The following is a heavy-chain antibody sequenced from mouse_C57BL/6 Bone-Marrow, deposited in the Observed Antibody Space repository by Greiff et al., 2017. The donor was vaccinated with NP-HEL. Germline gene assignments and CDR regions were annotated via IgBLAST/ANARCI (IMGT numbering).Heavy chain of an antibody. J-gene: IGHJ2*01. Sequence: EVQLVESGGGLVKPGGSLKLSCAASGFTFSSYAMSWVRQTPEKRLEWVATISDGGSYHYYPDHVKGRFTISSDKAKNNLYLQMSHLKSEDTAMYYCARALYYCNFDYWGQGTTLTVSS. V-gene: IGHV5-4*01. CDR3: ARALYYCNFDY. D-gene: IGHD2-1*01. CDR2: ISDGGSYH. CDR1: GFTFSSYA.